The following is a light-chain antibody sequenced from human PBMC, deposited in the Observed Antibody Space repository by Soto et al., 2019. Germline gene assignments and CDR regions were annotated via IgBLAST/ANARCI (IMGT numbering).Light chain of an antibody. Sequence: QSALTQPPSASGSPGQSVTISCTGTSSDVGGYKYVSWYQQYPGKAPKLMIYEVSRRPSGVPDRFSGSKSGNTASLTVSGLQAEDEADSYCSSYAAIPNLIFGGGTNLTVL. CDR1: SSDVGGYKY. CDR2: EVS. V-gene: IGLV2-8*01. CDR3: SSYAAIPNLI. J-gene: IGLJ2*01.